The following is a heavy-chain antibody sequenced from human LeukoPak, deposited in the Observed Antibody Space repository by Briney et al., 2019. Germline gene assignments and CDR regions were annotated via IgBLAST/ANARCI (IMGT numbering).Heavy chain of an antibody. CDR3: AREAEWPADRAFDI. Sequence: RGSLRLSCAASGFTFSSYSMNWVRQAPGKGLEWVSSISSSSSYIYYADSVKGRFTISRDNAKNSLYLQMNSLRAEDTAVYYCAREAEWPADRAFDIWGQGTMVTVSS. V-gene: IGHV3-21*01. J-gene: IGHJ3*02. CDR1: GFTFSSYS. CDR2: ISSSSSYI. D-gene: IGHD3-3*01.